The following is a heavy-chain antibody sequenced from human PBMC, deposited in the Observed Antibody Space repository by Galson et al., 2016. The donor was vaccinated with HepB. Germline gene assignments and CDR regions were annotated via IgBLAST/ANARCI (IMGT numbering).Heavy chain of an antibody. CDR3: AADNAYIGYSGYDKYDY. CDR1: GFTFISSA. CDR2: IVVGSGNT. D-gene: IGHD5-12*01. J-gene: IGHJ4*02. V-gene: IGHV1-58*01. Sequence: SVKVTCKASGFTFISSAVQWVRQARGQRLEWIGWIVVGSGNTNYAQKFQERVTITRDMSTSTAYMELSSLRSEDTAVYYCAADNAYIGYSGYDKYDYWGQGTLVTVSA.